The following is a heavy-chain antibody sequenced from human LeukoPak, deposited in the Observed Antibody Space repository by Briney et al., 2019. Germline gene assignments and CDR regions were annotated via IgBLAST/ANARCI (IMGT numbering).Heavy chain of an antibody. Sequence: GGSLRLSCAASGFTFSSYAMSWVRQAPGKGLEWVSGISGSGGTTYYADSVKGRFTISRDNSYNTLYLQMNGLRAEDTAVYYCAKEEYYFDYWGQGTLVTVSS. V-gene: IGHV3-23*01. CDR2: ISGSGGTT. D-gene: IGHD3-10*01. J-gene: IGHJ4*02. CDR1: GFTFSSYA. CDR3: AKEEYYFDY.